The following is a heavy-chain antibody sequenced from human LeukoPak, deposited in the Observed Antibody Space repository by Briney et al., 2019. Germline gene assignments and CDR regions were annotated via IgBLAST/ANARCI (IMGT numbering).Heavy chain of an antibody. V-gene: IGHV3-23*01. Sequence: GGSLRPSCAASGFTFSSYAMSWVRQAPGKGLEWVSAISGSGGSTYYADSVKGRFTISRDNSKNTLYLQMNSLRAEDTAVYYCAKDITGGGPYEGYYMDVWGKGTTVTVSS. D-gene: IGHD1-14*01. CDR3: AKDITGGGPYEGYYMDV. J-gene: IGHJ6*03. CDR2: ISGSGGST. CDR1: GFTFSSYA.